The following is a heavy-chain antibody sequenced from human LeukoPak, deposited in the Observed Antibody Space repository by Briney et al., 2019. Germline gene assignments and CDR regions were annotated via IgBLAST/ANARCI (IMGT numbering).Heavy chain of an antibody. CDR2: IYYSGST. CDR1: GGSISSGDYY. V-gene: IGHV4-30-4*01. Sequence: SETLSLTRTVSGGSISSGDYYWSWIRQPPGKGLEWIGYIYYSGSTYYNPSLKSRVTISVDTSKNQFSLKLSSVTAADTAVYYCATETYCSGGSCYSYNWFDPWGQGTLVTVSS. J-gene: IGHJ5*02. D-gene: IGHD2-15*01. CDR3: ATETYCSGGSCYSYNWFDP.